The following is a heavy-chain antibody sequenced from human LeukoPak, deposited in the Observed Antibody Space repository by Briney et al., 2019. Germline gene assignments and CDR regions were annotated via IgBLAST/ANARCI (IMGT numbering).Heavy chain of an antibody. J-gene: IGHJ4*02. CDR1: GIPFSDYY. Sequence: GGSLRLSCVVSGIPFSDYYMNWIRKAPGKGLEWISYISSSSSYTDYADSVKGRFTISRDNAKSALYLQMHSLRLEDTAVYYCAAGTAADFWGQGTLVIVPP. CDR3: AAGTAADF. D-gene: IGHD6-13*01. CDR2: ISSSSSYT. V-gene: IGHV3-11*03.